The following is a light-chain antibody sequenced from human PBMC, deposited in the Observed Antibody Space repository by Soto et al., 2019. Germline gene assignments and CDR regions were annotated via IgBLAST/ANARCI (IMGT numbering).Light chain of an antibody. CDR1: SPNIGSNT. V-gene: IGLV1-44*01. CDR3: ATWDDSLSGVV. CDR2: TNY. Sequence: QSVLTQPPSASGTPGQRVTISCSGSSPNIGSNTVNWYQQLPGTAPNLLIYTNYQRPSGVPDRFSGSKSGTSASLAISGLQSEDEADYYCATWDDSLSGVVFGGGTKLTVL. J-gene: IGLJ2*01.